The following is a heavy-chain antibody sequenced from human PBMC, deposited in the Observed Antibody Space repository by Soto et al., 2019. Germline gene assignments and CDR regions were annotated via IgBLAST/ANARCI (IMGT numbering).Heavy chain of an antibody. CDR2: IGAYNGNT. CDR3: ARVGYYYASGNHLINNWFDP. D-gene: IGHD3-10*01. V-gene: IGHV1-18*01. CDR1: GYTFTSYG. Sequence: GASVKVSCKASGYTFTSYGISWVRQAPGQGLEWMGWIGAYNGNTNYAQKLQGRVTMTTDTSTSTAYMELRSLRSDDTAVYYCARVGYYYASGNHLINNWFDPWGQGTLVTVSS. J-gene: IGHJ5*02.